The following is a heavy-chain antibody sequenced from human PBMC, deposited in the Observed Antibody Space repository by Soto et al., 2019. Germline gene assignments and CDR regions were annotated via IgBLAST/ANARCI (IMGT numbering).Heavy chain of an antibody. J-gene: IGHJ3*02. CDR3: ARTDATTGSGAFNI. Sequence: SVKVSCKASGGTFSSYAISWVRQAPGQGLEWMGGIIPIFGTANYAQKFQGRVTITADESTSTAYMELSSLRSEDTAVYYCARTDATTGSGAFNIWGQGTMVTVSS. D-gene: IGHD1-1*01. V-gene: IGHV1-69*13. CDR1: GGTFSSYA. CDR2: IIPIFGTA.